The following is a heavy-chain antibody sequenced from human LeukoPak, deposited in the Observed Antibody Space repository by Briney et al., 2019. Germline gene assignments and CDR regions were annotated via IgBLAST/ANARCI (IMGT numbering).Heavy chain of an antibody. V-gene: IGHV3-30*18. Sequence: PGGSLRLSCAASGFTFSSYGMHWVRQAPGKGLEWVAVISYDGSNKYYADSVKGRFTISRDNSKNTLYLQMNSLRAEDTAVYYCAKSSSSFYPGQYYFDYWGQGTLVTVSS. CDR1: GFTFSSYG. J-gene: IGHJ4*02. D-gene: IGHD6-6*01. CDR3: AKSSSSFYPGQYYFDY. CDR2: ISYDGSNK.